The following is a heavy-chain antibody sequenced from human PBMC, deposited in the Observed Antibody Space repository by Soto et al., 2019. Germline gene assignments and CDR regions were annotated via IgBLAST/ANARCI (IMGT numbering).Heavy chain of an antibody. CDR3: AHRVLRTVFGLVTTTAIYFDF. J-gene: IGHJ4*02. V-gene: IGHV2-5*02. Sequence: QITLNESGPTVVRPTETLTLTCRFSGFSLTTSRPPPPPPPPPPPTPPHRLAPTHWDDDKRYSASLKSRLTITKDTSKNQVVLTVSDLDPTDTATYYCAHRVLRTVFGLVTTTAIYFDFWGQGTPVAVSS. CDR2: THWDDDK. D-gene: IGHD3-3*01. CDR1: GFSLTTSRPP.